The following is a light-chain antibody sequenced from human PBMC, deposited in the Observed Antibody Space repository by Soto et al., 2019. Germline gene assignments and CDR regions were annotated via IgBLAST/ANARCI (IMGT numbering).Light chain of an antibody. J-gene: IGKJ1*01. CDR1: QSVSSY. Sequence: EIVLTQSPATLSLSPGERATLSCRASQSVSSYLAWYQQKPGQAPRLLIYDASNRATGIPATFSGSGSGTDFTLTISCLQSEDFATYYCQQYYSYPPWTFGQGTKVDIK. CDR3: QQYYSYPPWT. CDR2: DAS. V-gene: IGKV3-11*01.